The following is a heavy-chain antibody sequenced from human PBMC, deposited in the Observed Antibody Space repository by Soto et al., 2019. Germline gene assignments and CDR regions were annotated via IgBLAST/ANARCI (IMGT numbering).Heavy chain of an antibody. V-gene: IGHV3-23*01. CDR2: ISGSGGST. CDR3: AKDLRYGYPPDAFDI. D-gene: IGHD5-18*01. Sequence: GGSMRHSCAASEFTFISYAIRWVRQAPGKGLEWVSAISGSGGSTYYADSVKGRFTISRDNSKNTLYLQMNSLRAEDTAVYYCAKDLRYGYPPDAFDIWGQGTMVTVSS. J-gene: IGHJ3*02. CDR1: EFTFISYA.